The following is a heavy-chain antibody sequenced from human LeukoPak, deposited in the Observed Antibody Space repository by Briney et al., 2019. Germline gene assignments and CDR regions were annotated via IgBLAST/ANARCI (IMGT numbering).Heavy chain of an antibody. CDR1: GYTFTSYA. CDR3: ARARTSGSWHHYDH. Sequence: ASVKVSCKASGYTFTSYAISWVRQAPGQGLEWMGGIIPIFGTVNYAQKFQGSVTITADESTSTAYMELSSLRSEDTAVYYCARARTSGSWHHYDHWGQGTLVTVSS. CDR2: IIPIFGTV. D-gene: IGHD1-7*01. V-gene: IGHV1-69*13. J-gene: IGHJ4*02.